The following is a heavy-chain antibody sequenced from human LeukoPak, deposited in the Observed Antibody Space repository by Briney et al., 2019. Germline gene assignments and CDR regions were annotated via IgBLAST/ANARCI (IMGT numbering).Heavy chain of an antibody. CDR2: IKSKTDGGTT. V-gene: IGHV3-15*01. D-gene: IGHD4-17*01. CDR1: GFTFSNAW. Sequence: PGGSLRLPCAASGFTFSNAWMSWVRQAPGKGLEWVGRIKSKTDGGTTDYAAPVKGRFTISRDDSKNTLYLQMNSLKTEDTAVYYCTTEETRYGEYFQHWGQGTLVTVSS. J-gene: IGHJ1*01. CDR3: TTEETRYGEYFQH.